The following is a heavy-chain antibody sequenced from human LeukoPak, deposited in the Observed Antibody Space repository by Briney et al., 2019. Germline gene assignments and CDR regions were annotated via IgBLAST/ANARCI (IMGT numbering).Heavy chain of an antibody. CDR1: GFNFRAYW. D-gene: IGHD5-12*01. J-gene: IGHJ4*02. CDR3: ARERYSGYRGFENDY. Sequence: GGSLRLSYTTSGFNFRAYWMGWVRQAPGKGLEWVSYISSSSSTIYYADSVKGRFTISRDNAKNSLYLQMNSLRAEDTAVYYCARERYSGYRGFENDYWGQGTLVTVSS. V-gene: IGHV3-48*04. CDR2: ISSSSSTI.